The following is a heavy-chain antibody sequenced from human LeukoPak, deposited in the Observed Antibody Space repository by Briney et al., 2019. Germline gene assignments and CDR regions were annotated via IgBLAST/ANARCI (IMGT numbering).Heavy chain of an antibody. V-gene: IGHV1-2*02. CDR2: INPNSGGT. CDR3: ARELVYCGGDCYSPAGSLVYYYYGMDV. J-gene: IGHJ6*02. Sequence: ASVKVSCKASGYTFTGYYMHWVRQAPGQGLEWMGWINPNSGGTNYAQKFQGRVTMTRDTSISTAYMELSRLRSDDTAVYYCARELVYCGGDCYSPAGSLVYYYYGMDVWGQGTTVTVSS. CDR1: GYTFTGYY. D-gene: IGHD2-21*02.